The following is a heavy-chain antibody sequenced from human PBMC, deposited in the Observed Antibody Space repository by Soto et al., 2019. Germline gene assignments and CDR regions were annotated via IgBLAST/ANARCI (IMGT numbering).Heavy chain of an antibody. CDR2: IIGDNGNT. CDR1: AYTFTNYA. V-gene: IGHV1-18*01. Sequence: QVQLVQSGAEVKKPGASVRVSCQTSAYTFTNYAVSWVRQAPGQGLEWMGWIIGDNGNTIYAQKFQGRVTMTTDTSTGKDYMELRSLRSDDTAVYYCATGLLGYCSGGSCYSDSWGQGTLVTVSS. J-gene: IGHJ4*02. D-gene: IGHD2-15*01. CDR3: ATGLLGYCSGGSCYSDS.